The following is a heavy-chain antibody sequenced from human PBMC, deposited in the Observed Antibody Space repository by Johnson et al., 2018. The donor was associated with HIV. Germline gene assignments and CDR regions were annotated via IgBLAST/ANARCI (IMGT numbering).Heavy chain of an antibody. Sequence: QVQLVESGGGVVQPGKSLRLSCAASGFTFSSYGMSWVRQAPGKGLEWVAVISYDGSNKYYADSVKGRFTISRDNSKNTLFLQMASLRTEDTGVYYCAKAYCPGCDCFDIWGQGTLFTVSS. V-gene: IGHV3-30*19. CDR1: GFTFSSYG. D-gene: IGHD2-21*01. CDR2: ISYDGSNK. CDR3: AKAYCPGCDCFDI. J-gene: IGHJ3*02.